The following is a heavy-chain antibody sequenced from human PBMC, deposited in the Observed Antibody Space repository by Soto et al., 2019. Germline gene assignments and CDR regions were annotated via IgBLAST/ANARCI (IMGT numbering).Heavy chain of an antibody. CDR1: GFTFSSYE. V-gene: IGHV3-48*03. D-gene: IGHD3-16*02. J-gene: IGHJ4*02. CDR2: ISSSGSTI. CDR3: ARSYFGGVIAPFYYFDY. Sequence: PGGSLRLSCAASGFTFSSYEMNWVRQAPGKGLEWVSYISSSGSTIYYADSVKGRFTISRDNAKNSLYLQMNSLRAEDTAVYYCARSYFGGVIAPFYYFDYWGQGTLVTVSS.